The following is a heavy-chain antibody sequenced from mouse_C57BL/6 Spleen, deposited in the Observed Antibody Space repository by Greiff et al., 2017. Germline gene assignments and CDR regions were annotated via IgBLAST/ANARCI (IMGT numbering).Heavy chain of an antibody. CDR2: IDPSDSYT. V-gene: IGHV1-59*01. D-gene: IGHD1-1*01. CDR1: GYTFTSYW. J-gene: IGHJ3*01. CDR3: ARAYYYGSSYLAWFAY. Sequence: VQLQQPGAELVRPGTSVKLSCKASGYTFTSYWMHWVKQRPGQGLEWIGVIDPSDSYTNYNQKFKGKATLTVDTSSSTAYMQLSSLTSEDSAVYYCARAYYYGSSYLAWFAYWGQGTLVTVSA.